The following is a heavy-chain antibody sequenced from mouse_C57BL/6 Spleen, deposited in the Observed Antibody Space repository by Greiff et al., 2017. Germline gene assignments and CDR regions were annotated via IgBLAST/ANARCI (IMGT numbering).Heavy chain of an antibody. CDR1: GYTFTDYY. J-gene: IGHJ2*01. D-gene: IGHD1-1*01. V-gene: IGHV1-26*01. Sequence: EVQLQQSGPELVKPGASVKISCKASGYTFTDYYMNWVKQSHGKSLEWIGDINPNNGGTSYNQKFKGKATLTVDKSSSTAYMELRSLTSEDSAVYYCAKTNYYGSSLSDYWGQGTTLTVSS. CDR2: INPNNGGT. CDR3: AKTNYYGSSLSDY.